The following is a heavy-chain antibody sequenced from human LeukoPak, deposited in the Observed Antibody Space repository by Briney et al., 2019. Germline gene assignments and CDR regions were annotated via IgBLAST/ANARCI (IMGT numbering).Heavy chain of an antibody. J-gene: IGHJ4*02. CDR3: ARDEYYDYVWGSYRYFRY. CDR1: GGSFSGYY. D-gene: IGHD3-16*02. Sequence: PSETLSLTCAVYGGSFSGYYWSWIRQPPGKGLEWIGEINHSGSTNYNPSPKSRVTISVDTSKNQFSLKLSSVTAADTAVYYCARDEYYDYVWGSYRYFRYWGQGTLVTVSS. CDR2: INHSGST. V-gene: IGHV4-34*01.